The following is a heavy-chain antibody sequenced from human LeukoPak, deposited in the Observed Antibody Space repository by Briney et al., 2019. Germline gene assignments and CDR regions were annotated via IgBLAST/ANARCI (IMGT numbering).Heavy chain of an antibody. V-gene: IGHV4-39*01. CDR3: ARHELRFWEWLSSVIDP. CDR2: IYYSGST. CDR1: GGSISTSSYY. J-gene: IGHJ5*02. D-gene: IGHD3-3*01. Sequence: SETLSLTCTVSGGSISTSSYYWGWIRQPPGKGLEWIGTIYYSGSTYHNPSLKSRVTISVDTSKNQFSLKLRSVTAADTAVYYCARHELRFWEWLSSVIDPWGQGTLVSVSS.